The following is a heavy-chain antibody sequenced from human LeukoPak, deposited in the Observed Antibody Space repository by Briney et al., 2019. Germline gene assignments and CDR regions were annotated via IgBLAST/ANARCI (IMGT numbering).Heavy chain of an antibody. D-gene: IGHD3-22*01. CDR2: IYYSGST. CDR3: ARRFVGYDSSWGASDI. Sequence: SETLSLTCTVSGGSISSGDYYWSWIRQPPGMGLEWIGYIYYSGSTNYNPSLKSRVTISVDTSKNQFSLKLSSVTAADTAVYYCARRFVGYDSSWGASDIWGQGTMVTVSS. J-gene: IGHJ3*02. CDR1: GGSISSGDYY. V-gene: IGHV4-61*08.